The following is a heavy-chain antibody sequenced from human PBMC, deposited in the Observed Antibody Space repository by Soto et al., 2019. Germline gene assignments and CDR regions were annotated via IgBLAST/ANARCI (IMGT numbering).Heavy chain of an antibody. V-gene: IGHV4-31*03. CDR3: ARVSATGTRWFDP. Sequence: PSDTLSLTCSVSGGSTNSGAYYWGWVRQPPGKGLEWIGYISHKGNSYNNPSLKSRVTISLETSKNQFSLNLTSVTAADTAVYYCARVSATGTRWFDPWGHGTQVTVYS. CDR2: ISHKGNS. D-gene: IGHD2-8*01. CDR1: GGSTNSGAYY. J-gene: IGHJ5*02.